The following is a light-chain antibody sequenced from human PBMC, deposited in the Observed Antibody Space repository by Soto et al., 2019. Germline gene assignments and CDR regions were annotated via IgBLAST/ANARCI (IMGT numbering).Light chain of an antibody. V-gene: IGKV3-20*01. Sequence: EIVLTQSPGTLSLSPGERGPLSCRASQSVISDYLAWYQHKPGQAPRLLIYGATSRATGIPDRFSGSGSGTDFTLTISRLEPEDFAMYYCHQYGRSPRGTFGQGTKVDIK. J-gene: IGKJ1*01. CDR1: QSVISDY. CDR2: GAT. CDR3: HQYGRSPRGT.